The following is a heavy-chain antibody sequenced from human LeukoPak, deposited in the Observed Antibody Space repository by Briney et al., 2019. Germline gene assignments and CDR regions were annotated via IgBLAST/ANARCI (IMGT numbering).Heavy chain of an antibody. V-gene: IGHV3-23*01. CDR1: GFTTHYW. Sequence: GGSLRLSCTASGFTTHYWLNWVRQSPGKGLEWVSAISGSGGSTYYADSVKGRFTISRDNSKNTLYLQMNSLRAEDTAVYYCAKDAGSGSYYHNPDYWGQGTLVTVSS. CDR2: ISGSGGST. CDR3: AKDAGSGSYYHNPDY. J-gene: IGHJ4*02. D-gene: IGHD3-10*01.